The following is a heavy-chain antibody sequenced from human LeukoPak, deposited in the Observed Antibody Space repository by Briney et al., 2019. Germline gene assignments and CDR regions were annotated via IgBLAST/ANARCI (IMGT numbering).Heavy chain of an antibody. Sequence: GESLKISCKGSGYTFSNYWIGWVRQMPGKGLEWMGIIYAGDSDTTYSPSFQGQVAISVDKSISTAYLQWSSLEASDTAMYYCARSYDTSGDCFDYWGQGTLVTVSS. J-gene: IGHJ4*02. V-gene: IGHV5-51*01. CDR1: GYTFSNYW. D-gene: IGHD3-22*01. CDR2: IYAGDSDT. CDR3: ARSYDTSGDCFDY.